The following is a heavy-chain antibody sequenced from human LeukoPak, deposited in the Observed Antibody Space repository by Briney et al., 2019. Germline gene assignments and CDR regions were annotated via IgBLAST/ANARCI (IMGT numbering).Heavy chain of an antibody. V-gene: IGHV4-31*03. J-gene: IGHJ4*02. CDR2: IFYSGNI. D-gene: IGHD2-21*02. CDR1: GGSISSCSYS. CDR3: ARKLGVVTAIPHFDY. Sequence: SETLSLTCTVSGGSISSCSYSWNWIRQHPGKGLEWIGYIFYSGNIYYNPSLKSRVTISVDTSKNQFSLKLSSVTAADTAVYYCARKLGVVTAIPHFDYWGQGALVTVSS.